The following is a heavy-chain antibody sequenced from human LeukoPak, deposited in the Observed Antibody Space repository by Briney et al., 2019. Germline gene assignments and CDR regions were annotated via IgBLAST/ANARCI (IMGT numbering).Heavy chain of an antibody. CDR1: GGSINSYY. Sequence: SETLSLTCTVSGGSINSYYWSWIRQPPGKGLEWIGYVYYSGSTNYNPSLKSRVTISVDTSKNQFSLKLSSVTAADTAVYFCARQRSSTWSPGYWGQGTLVTVSS. CDR2: VYYSGST. CDR3: ARQRSSTWSPGY. V-gene: IGHV4-59*08. D-gene: IGHD6-13*01. J-gene: IGHJ4*02.